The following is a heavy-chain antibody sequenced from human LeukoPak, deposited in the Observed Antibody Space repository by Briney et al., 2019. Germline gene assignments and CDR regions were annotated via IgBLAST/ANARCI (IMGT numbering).Heavy chain of an antibody. CDR2: IYHSGST. J-gene: IGHJ3*02. CDR1: GGSISSGGYY. Sequence: SETLSLTCTVSGGSISSGGYYWSWIRQPPGKGLEWIGYIYHSGSTYYNPSLKSRVTISVDRSKNQFSLKLSSVTAADTAVYYCARDRRIYIYDSSGNDAFDIWGQGTMVTVSS. D-gene: IGHD3-22*01. CDR3: ARDRRIYIYDSSGNDAFDI. V-gene: IGHV4-30-2*01.